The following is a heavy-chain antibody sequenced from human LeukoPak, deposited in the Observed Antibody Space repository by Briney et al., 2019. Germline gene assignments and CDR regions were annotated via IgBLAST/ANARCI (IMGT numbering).Heavy chain of an antibody. CDR2: IIPIFGTA. J-gene: IGHJ6*02. Sequence: ASVKVSCKASGGTFSSYAISWVRQAPGQGLEWMGGIIPIFGTANYAQKFQGRVTITADESTSTAYMELSSLRSEDTAVYYCAREDKGSASYYYYGMDVWGQGTTVTVSS. D-gene: IGHD2-15*01. CDR3: AREDKGSASYYYYGMDV. V-gene: IGHV1-69*13. CDR1: GGTFSSYA.